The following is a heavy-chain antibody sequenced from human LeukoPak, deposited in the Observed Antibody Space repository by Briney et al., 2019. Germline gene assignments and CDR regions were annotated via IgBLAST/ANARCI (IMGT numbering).Heavy chain of an antibody. CDR3: ASVPLWFGDDGGN. J-gene: IGHJ4*02. V-gene: IGHV3-21*01. Sequence: TGGSLRLSCAASGFTFNSYSMNWVRQAPGKGLEWLSSISRNSDYIYYAGSVKGRFTISRDNAKNSLYLQMNSLRAEDTAVYYCASVPLWFGDDGGNWGQGTLVTVSS. CDR2: ISRNSDYI. D-gene: IGHD3-10*01. CDR1: GFTFNSYS.